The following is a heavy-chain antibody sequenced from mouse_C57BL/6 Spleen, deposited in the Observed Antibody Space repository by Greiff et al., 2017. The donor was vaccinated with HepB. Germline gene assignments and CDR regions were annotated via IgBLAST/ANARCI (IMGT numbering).Heavy chain of an antibody. D-gene: IGHD4-1*02. V-gene: IGHV3-6*01. J-gene: IGHJ2*01. CDR1: GYSITSGYY. CDR3: AKANWDGFDY. CDR2: ISYDGSN. Sequence: DVQLQESGPGLVKPSQSLSLTCSVTGYSITSGYYWNWIRQFPGNKLEWMGYISYDGSNIYNPSLKNRISITRDTSKNQFFLKLNSVTTEDTATYYCAKANWDGFDYWGQGTTLTVSS.